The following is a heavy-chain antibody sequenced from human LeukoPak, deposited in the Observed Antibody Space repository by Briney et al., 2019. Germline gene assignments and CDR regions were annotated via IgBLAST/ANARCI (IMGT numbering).Heavy chain of an antibody. V-gene: IGHV1-2*02. Sequence: ASVKVSCKASGYTFTRYYMHWVRQAPGQRLEWMGWINPNSGGTNYAQKFQGRVTMTRDTSISTAYMELSRLRSDDTAVYYCARDQGRFDRGVYYWGQETLVTVSS. CDR2: INPNSGGT. CDR1: GYTFTRYY. J-gene: IGHJ4*02. CDR3: ARDQGRFDRGVYY. D-gene: IGHD3-9*01.